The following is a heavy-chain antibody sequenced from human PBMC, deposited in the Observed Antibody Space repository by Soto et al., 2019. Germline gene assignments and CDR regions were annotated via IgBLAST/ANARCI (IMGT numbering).Heavy chain of an antibody. CDR1: GYSFTIYF. D-gene: IGHD1-26*01. J-gene: IGHJ3*01. V-gene: IGHV5-51*01. Sequence: PGESLNLSCEVSGYSFTIYFMGWVRQMPGKGLEWMGIIYPADSETRYSPSFQGQVTISADKSITTAYLQWSSLKASDTAMYYCARHQIVGAIVDGFDLWGQGTMVNVSS. CDR2: IYPADSET. CDR3: ARHQIVGAIVDGFDL.